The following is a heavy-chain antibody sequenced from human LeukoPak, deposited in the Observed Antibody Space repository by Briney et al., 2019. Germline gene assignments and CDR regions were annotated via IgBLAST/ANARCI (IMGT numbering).Heavy chain of an antibody. CDR2: FQNGRST. J-gene: IGHJ2*01. CDR1: GYSAISAYS. D-gene: IGHD2-15*01. CDR3: VRGGGYCSDGSCGNWKFDL. Sequence: SETLSLTCSVSGYSAISAYSWGWIRQPPEKGLERIVNFQNGRSTYHNASLKSRVTVTVDTSKNQFSLKMNYVTAADTGIYYCVRGGGYCSDGSCGNWKFDLWGRGTLVTVSS. V-gene: IGHV4-38-2*02.